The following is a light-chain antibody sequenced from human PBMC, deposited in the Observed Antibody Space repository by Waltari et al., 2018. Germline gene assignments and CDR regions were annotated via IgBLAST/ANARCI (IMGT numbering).Light chain of an antibody. CDR2: GAS. CDR1: QSIGSSY. CDR3: QQYGSSPRT. Sequence: ELVLTQSPGTLSLSPGERATLSCRTSQSIGSSYLAWYQQKPGQAPRLLIYGASSRATGIPDRFSGTGSGTDFTLTISRLEPEDFAVYYCQQYGSSPRTFGQGTKVDIK. V-gene: IGKV3-20*01. J-gene: IGKJ1*01.